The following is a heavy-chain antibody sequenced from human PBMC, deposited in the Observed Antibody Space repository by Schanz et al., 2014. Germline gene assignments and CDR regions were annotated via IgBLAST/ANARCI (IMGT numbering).Heavy chain of an antibody. CDR2: MNPNSGNP. CDR3: ARGRTFDY. J-gene: IGHJ4*02. Sequence: QVQLVQSGAEVKKPGASVKVSCKASGGTFSSYSISWVRQAPGQGLEWLGWMNPNSGNPGFAQKCRGRVTMTRNTSMSTAYIELHILTSEDTAVYYCARGRTFDYWGQGTLVTVSS. CDR1: GGTFSSYS. V-gene: IGHV1-8*02.